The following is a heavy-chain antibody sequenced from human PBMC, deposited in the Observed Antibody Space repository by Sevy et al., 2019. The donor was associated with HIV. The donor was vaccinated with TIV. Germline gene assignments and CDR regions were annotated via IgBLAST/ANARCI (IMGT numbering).Heavy chain of an antibody. J-gene: IGHJ6*02. CDR1: GFTFSNYW. Sequence: GGFLRLSCAASGFTFSNYWMSWVRQAPGKGLEWVANINQDGGEKYYVDSVKGRFTISRDNAKDSLYLQMHSLRAEDTAVYYCTKVSSFHYDRGYYYPMDVWGQGTTVTVSS. D-gene: IGHD3-22*01. CDR2: INQDGGEK. V-gene: IGHV3-7*01. CDR3: TKVSSFHYDRGYYYPMDV.